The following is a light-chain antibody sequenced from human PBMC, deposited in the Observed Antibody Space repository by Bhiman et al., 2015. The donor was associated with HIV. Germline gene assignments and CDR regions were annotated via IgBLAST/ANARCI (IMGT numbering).Light chain of an antibody. Sequence: QSALTQPASVSGSPGQSIXISCTGTGSDVGGYNHVSWYQQHPGKAPKLMIYDVSNRPSGVSNRFSGSKSGNTASLTISGLQAEDEADYYCSSYASSSTLVFGGGTQLTVL. CDR1: GSDVGGYNH. V-gene: IGLV2-14*03. CDR2: DVS. CDR3: SSYASSSTLV. J-gene: IGLJ2*01.